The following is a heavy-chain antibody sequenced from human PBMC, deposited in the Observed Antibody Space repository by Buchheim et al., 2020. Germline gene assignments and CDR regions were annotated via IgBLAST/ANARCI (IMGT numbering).Heavy chain of an antibody. V-gene: IGHV3-48*02. J-gene: IGHJ4*02. D-gene: IGHD6-19*01. Sequence: EVQMVESGGGLVQPGGSLRLSCAASGFTFSSYSMNWVRQAPGKGLEWVSYISIYSSTIYYADSVKGRFTISRDNAKKSLYLQMNSLRDEDTAVYYCARDPASYSSGWYNFDYWGQGTL. CDR1: GFTFSSYS. CDR3: ARDPASYSSGWYNFDY. CDR2: ISIYSSTI.